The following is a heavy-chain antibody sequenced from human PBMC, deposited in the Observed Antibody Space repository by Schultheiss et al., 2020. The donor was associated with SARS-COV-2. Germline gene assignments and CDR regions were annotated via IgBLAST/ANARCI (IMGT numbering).Heavy chain of an antibody. CDR1: GYTFTSYA. V-gene: IGHV1-69*13. Sequence: SVKVSCKASGYTFTSYAMHWVRQAPGQGLEWMGGIIPIFGTANYAQKFQGRVTITADESTSTAYMELSSLRSEDTAVYYCARVGGDYYYYGMDVWGQGTTVTVSS. CDR2: IIPIFGTA. D-gene: IGHD4-23*01. J-gene: IGHJ6*02. CDR3: ARVGGDYYYYGMDV.